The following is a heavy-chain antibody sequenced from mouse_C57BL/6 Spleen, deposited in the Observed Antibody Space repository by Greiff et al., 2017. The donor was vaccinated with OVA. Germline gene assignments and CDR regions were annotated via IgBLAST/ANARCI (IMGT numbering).Heavy chain of an antibody. CDR3: ARESNYDYDGPWFAY. CDR1: GYTFTSYW. V-gene: IGHV1-64*01. J-gene: IGHJ3*01. D-gene: IGHD2-4*01. Sequence: VQLQQPGAELVKPGASVKLSCKASGYTFTSYWMHWVKQRPGQGLEWIGMIHPNSGSTNYNEKFKSKATLTVDKSSSTAYMQLSSLTSEDSAVYYCARESNYDYDGPWFAYWGQGTLVTVSA. CDR2: IHPNSGST.